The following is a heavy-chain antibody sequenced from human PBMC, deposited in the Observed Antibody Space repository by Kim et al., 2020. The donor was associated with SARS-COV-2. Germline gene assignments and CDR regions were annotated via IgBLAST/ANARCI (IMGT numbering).Heavy chain of an antibody. CDR1: GFTFSNAW. V-gene: IGHV3-15*01. CDR2: IKSKTDGGTT. Sequence: GSLRLSRAASGFTFSNAWMSWVRQAPGKGLEWVGRIKSKTDGGTTDYAAPVKGRFTISRDDSKNTLYLQMNSLKTEDTAVYYCTTDLDSGYAFYYGMDVWGQGTTVTVSS. CDR3: TTDLDSGYAFYYGMDV. D-gene: IGHD5-12*01. J-gene: IGHJ6*02.